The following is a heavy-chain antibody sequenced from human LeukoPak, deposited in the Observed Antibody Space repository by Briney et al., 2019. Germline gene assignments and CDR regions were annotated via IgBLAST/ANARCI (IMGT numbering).Heavy chain of an antibody. CDR3: ARDLGMATILY. V-gene: IGHV1-2*02. CDR2: INPNSGGT. J-gene: IGHJ4*02. D-gene: IGHD5-24*01. Sequence: GASVKASCKASGYTFTGYYMHWVRQAPGQGLEWMGWINPNSGGTNYAQKFQGRVTMTRDTSISTAYMELSRLRSDDAAVYYCARDLGMATILYWGQGTLVTVSS. CDR1: GYTFTGYY.